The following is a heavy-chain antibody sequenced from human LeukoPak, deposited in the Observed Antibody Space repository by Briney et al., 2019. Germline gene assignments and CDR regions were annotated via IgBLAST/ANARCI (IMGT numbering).Heavy chain of an antibody. CDR1: GFTFSSYS. CDR2: ISSSSSYI. J-gene: IGHJ4*02. CDR3: ARAPRQVVPAAILSEWDY. D-gene: IGHD2-2*02. Sequence: PGGSLRLSCAASGFTFSSYSMNWVRQAPGKGLEWVSSISSSSSYIYYADSVKGRFTISRDNAKNSLYLQMNSLRAEDTAVYYCARAPRQVVPAAILSEWDYWGQGTLVTVSS. V-gene: IGHV3-21*01.